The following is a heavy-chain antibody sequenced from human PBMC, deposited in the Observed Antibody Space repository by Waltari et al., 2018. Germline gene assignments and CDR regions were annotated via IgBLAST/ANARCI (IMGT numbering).Heavy chain of an antibody. CDR1: GFTFNSYI. V-gene: IGHV3-48*01. Sequence: EVQLVESGGGLVQPGGSLRLSCAASGFTFNSYIMNWVRQAPGKGLEWVSYISSSSSTIYYADSVKGRFTISRDNAKNSLYPQMNSLRAEDTAVYYCARDSNKKYFQHWGQGTLVTVSS. J-gene: IGHJ1*01. CDR2: ISSSSSTI. D-gene: IGHD4-4*01. CDR3: ARDSNKKYFQH.